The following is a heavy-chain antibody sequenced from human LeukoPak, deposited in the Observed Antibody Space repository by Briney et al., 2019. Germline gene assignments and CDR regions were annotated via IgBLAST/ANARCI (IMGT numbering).Heavy chain of an antibody. Sequence: SETLSLTCAVYGGSFSGYYWSWLRQPPGKGLEWIGEINHSGSTNYNPSLKSRVTISVDTSKNQFSLKLSSVTAADTAVYYCARSGIVGAIKSEDYWGQGTLVTVSS. D-gene: IGHD1-26*01. CDR3: ARSGIVGAIKSEDY. CDR2: INHSGST. J-gene: IGHJ4*02. CDR1: GGSFSGYY. V-gene: IGHV4-34*01.